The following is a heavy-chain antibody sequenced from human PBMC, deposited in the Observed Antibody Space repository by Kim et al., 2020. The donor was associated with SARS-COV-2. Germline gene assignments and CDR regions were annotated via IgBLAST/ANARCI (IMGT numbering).Heavy chain of an antibody. CDR1: GGSFSGYY. J-gene: IGHJ4*02. V-gene: IGHV4-34*01. D-gene: IGHD3-10*01. Sequence: SETLSLTCAVYGGSFSGYYWGWIRQPPGKGLEWIGEINRGGDTNYNPSLKSRVTISVDTSKNQFSLRLTSMTAADTGVYYCARGRGSGSYFNGYWGQGTGHRLL. CDR3: ARGRGSGSYFNGY. CDR2: INRGGDT.